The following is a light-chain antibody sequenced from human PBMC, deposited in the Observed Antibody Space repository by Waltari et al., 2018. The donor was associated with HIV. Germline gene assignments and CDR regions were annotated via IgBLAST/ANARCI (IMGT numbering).Light chain of an antibody. V-gene: IGLV3-9*01. CDR3: QVWDSSTVV. CDR1: NIGTKN. CDR2: RDN. Sequence: SYELTQPLSVSVALGQTARITCGGNNIGTKNVHWYQQKPGQAPHLAIYRDNNRPSGTPERFSGSNSGNTATLTISRAQAGDEADYYCQVWDSSTVVFGTGTKVTVL. J-gene: IGLJ1*01.